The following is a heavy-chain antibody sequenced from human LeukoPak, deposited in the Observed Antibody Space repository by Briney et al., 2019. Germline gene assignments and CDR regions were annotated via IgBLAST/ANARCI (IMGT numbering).Heavy chain of an antibody. CDR2: IYTSGST. J-gene: IGHJ4*02. D-gene: IGHD6-13*01. Sequence: SETLSLTCTVSGGSISSGTYYWSWIRQPAGKGLEWIGRIYTSGSTNYNPSLKSRVTISVDTSKKQFSLKRSSVTAADTAVYYCARKGSSSWYYFDYWGQGTLVTVSS. V-gene: IGHV4-61*02. CDR1: GGSISSGTYY. CDR3: ARKGSSSWYYFDY.